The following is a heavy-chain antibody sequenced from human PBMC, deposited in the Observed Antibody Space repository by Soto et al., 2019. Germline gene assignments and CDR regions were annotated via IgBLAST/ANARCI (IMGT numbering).Heavy chain of an antibody. CDR3: ARDSRSGYGLVDY. V-gene: IGHV1-18*04. Sequence: GASVKVSCKASGYTFTSYGISWVRQAPGQGLEWMGWISAYNGNTNYAQKLQGRVTMTTETSTSTAYMELRSLRSEDTAVYYCARDSRSGYGLVDYWGQGTLVTVSS. CDR1: GYTFTSYG. J-gene: IGHJ4*02. D-gene: IGHD5-12*01. CDR2: ISAYNGNT.